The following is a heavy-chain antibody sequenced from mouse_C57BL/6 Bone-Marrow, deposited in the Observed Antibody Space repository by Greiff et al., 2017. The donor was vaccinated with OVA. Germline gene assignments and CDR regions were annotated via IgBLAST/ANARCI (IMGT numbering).Heavy chain of an antibody. CDR1: GFSLTSYA. Sequence: QVHVKQSGPGLVAPSQSLSITCTVSGFSLTSYAISWVRQPPGKGLEWLGVIWTGGGTNYNSALKSRLSISKDNSKSQVFLKMNSLQTDDTARYYCARNRGYYYGSNWYFDVWGTGTTVTVSS. CDR2: IWTGGGT. V-gene: IGHV2-9-1*01. J-gene: IGHJ1*03. CDR3: ARNRGYYYGSNWYFDV. D-gene: IGHD1-1*01.